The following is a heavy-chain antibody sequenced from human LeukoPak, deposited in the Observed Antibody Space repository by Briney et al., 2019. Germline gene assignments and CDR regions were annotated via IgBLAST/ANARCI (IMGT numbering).Heavy chain of an antibody. CDR1: GYSISSGYY. CDR2: IFHSGKT. V-gene: IGHV4-38-2*01. Sequence: PSETLSLTCGVSGYSISSGYYWGWIRQSPGKGLEWIGSIFHSGKTYYNLSLKSRVTISVDTSKNQFSLKLTSVTAADTAVYYCARGDIPDFWGQGIPVTVSS. J-gene: IGHJ4*02. D-gene: IGHD2-21*01. CDR3: ARGDIPDF.